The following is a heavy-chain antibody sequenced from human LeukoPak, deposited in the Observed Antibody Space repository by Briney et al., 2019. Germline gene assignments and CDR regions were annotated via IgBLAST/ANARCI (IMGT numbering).Heavy chain of an antibody. Sequence: SETLSLTCTVSGGSFSSYYWNWFRQSPSRGLEWLGRTYYRSKWYNDYAVSVKSRITINPDTSKNQFSLQLNSVTPEDTAVYYCARMVAGTSFDYWGQGTLVTVSS. CDR1: GGSFSSYY. CDR3: ARMVAGTSFDY. D-gene: IGHD6-19*01. V-gene: IGHV6-1*01. CDR2: TYYRSKWYN. J-gene: IGHJ4*02.